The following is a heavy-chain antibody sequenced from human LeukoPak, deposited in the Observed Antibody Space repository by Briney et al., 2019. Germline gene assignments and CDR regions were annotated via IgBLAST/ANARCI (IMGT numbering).Heavy chain of an antibody. CDR2: INHSGST. Sequence: GSLRLSCAASGFTVSGNYMSWVRQPPGKGLEWIGEINHSGSTKYNPSLKSRVSISVDTSKNQFSLKLSSVTAADTAVYYCARGVGSHWYFDLWGRGTPVTVSS. CDR1: GFTVSGNY. J-gene: IGHJ2*01. D-gene: IGHD2-15*01. V-gene: IGHV4-34*01. CDR3: ARGVGSHWYFDL.